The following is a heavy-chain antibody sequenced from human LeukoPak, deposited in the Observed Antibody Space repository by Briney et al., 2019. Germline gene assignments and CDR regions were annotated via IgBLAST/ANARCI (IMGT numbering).Heavy chain of an antibody. CDR3: ATGKAMASYYYYYMDV. D-gene: IGHD5-18*01. CDR2: IIPIFGTA. Sequence: SVKVSCKASGGTFSSYAISWVRQAPGQGLEWMGRIIPIFGTANYAQKFQGRVTITTDESTSTAYMELSSLRSEDTAVYYCATGKAMASYYYYYMDVWGKGTTVTVSS. J-gene: IGHJ6*03. CDR1: GGTFSSYA. V-gene: IGHV1-69*05.